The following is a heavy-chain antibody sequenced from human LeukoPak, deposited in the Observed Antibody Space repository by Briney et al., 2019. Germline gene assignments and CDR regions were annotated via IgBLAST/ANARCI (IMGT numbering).Heavy chain of an antibody. J-gene: IGHJ6*02. CDR2: IRYDGSNK. Sequence: GGSLRLSCAASGFTFSSYAMSWVRQAPGKGLEWVAFIRYDGSNKYYADSVKGRFTISRDNSKNTLYLQMNSLRAEDTAVYYCAKVSPPHYYYGMDVWGQGTTVTVSS. CDR1: GFTFSSYA. CDR3: AKVSPPHYYYGMDV. V-gene: IGHV3-30*02.